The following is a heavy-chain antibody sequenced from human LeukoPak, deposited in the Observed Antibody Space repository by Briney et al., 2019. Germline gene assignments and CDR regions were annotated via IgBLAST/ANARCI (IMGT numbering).Heavy chain of an antibody. Sequence: GGSLRPSCAASGFTFSSYEMNWVRQAPGKGLEWVSYISSSGSTIYYADSVKGRFTISRDNAKNSLYLQMNSLRAEDTAVYYCARDRLYCSSTSCEENYYYGMDVWGKGTTVTVSS. CDR3: ARDRLYCSSTSCEENYYYGMDV. D-gene: IGHD2-2*01. CDR1: GFTFSSYE. CDR2: ISSSGSTI. J-gene: IGHJ6*04. V-gene: IGHV3-48*03.